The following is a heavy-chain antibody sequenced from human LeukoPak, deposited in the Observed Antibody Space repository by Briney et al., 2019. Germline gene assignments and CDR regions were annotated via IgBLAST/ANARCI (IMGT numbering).Heavy chain of an antibody. V-gene: IGHV4-34*01. CDR1: GGSFSGYY. Sequence: SETLSLTCAVYGGSFSGYYWSWIRQPPGKGLEWIGEINHSGSTNYNPSLKSRVTISVDTSKNQFSLKLSSVTAADTAVYYCARGLSRNHYDSSGSAVDWGQGTLVTVSS. CDR3: ARGLSRNHYDSSGSAVD. D-gene: IGHD3-22*01. CDR2: INHSGST. J-gene: IGHJ4*02.